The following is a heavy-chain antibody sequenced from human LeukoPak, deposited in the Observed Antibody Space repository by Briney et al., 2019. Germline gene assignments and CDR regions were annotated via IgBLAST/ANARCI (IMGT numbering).Heavy chain of an antibody. Sequence: SETLSLTCTVSGGSISSYYWSWIRQPPGKGLEWIGYIYYSGSTNHNPSLKSRVTISVDTSKNQFSLKLSSVTAADTAVYYCARHRKTGYYYDSSGYLDYWGQGTLVTVSS. CDR3: ARHRKTGYYYDSSGYLDY. CDR2: IYYSGST. J-gene: IGHJ4*02. CDR1: GGSISSYY. V-gene: IGHV4-59*08. D-gene: IGHD3-22*01.